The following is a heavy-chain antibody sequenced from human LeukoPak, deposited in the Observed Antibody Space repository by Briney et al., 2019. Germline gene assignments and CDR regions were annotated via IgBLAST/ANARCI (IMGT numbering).Heavy chain of an antibody. Sequence: TGGSLRLSCAASGFTFSSYCMSWVRQAPGKGLEWVANIKQDGSEKYYMDSVKGRFTISRDNAKNSLYLQMNSLRAEDTAVYYCARGYYYGSGSFDYWGQGTLVTVSS. V-gene: IGHV3-7*01. CDR1: GFTFSSYC. J-gene: IGHJ4*02. CDR3: ARGYYYGSGSFDY. CDR2: IKQDGSEK. D-gene: IGHD3-10*01.